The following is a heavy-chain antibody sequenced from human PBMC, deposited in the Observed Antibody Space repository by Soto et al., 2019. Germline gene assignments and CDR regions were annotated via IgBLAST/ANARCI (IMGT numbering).Heavy chain of an antibody. V-gene: IGHV5-51*01. D-gene: IGHD6-13*01. CDR1: GYSFAGYW. CDR3: ARRGYSNTDGYFQH. J-gene: IGHJ1*01. CDR2: IYPGDSDT. Sequence: GESLKISCTGSGYSFAGYWIAWVRQMPGKGLEWMGIIYPGDSDTRYSLSFQGQVTITADKSISTAYLQWSSLKASDTAMCYCARRGYSNTDGYFQHWGQGTLVTVSS.